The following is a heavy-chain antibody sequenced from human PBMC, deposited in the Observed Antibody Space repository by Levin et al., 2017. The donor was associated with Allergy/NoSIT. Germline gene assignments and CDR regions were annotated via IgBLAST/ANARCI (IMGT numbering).Heavy chain of an antibody. Sequence: AGGSLRLSCVASGFTFGRYSMSWVRQAPGKGLEWVSGISSTGDSTYYAESVRGRFTISRDNSRNTLYLQMDNLRGDDTAMYYCARVPSYYDCWGQGTLVPVSS. CDR1: GFTFGRYS. J-gene: IGHJ4*02. CDR3: ARVPSYYDC. CDR2: ISSTGDST. D-gene: IGHD3-10*01. V-gene: IGHV3-23*01.